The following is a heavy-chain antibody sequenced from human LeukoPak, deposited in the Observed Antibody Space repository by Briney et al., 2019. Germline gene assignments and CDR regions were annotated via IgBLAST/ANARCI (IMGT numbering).Heavy chain of an antibody. CDR3: ARDSGGVVPAALLF. CDR2: IWYDGSNK. CDR1: GFTFSSYG. J-gene: IGHJ4*02. V-gene: IGHV3-33*01. D-gene: IGHD2-2*01. Sequence: GGSLRLSCAASGFTFSSYGMHWVRQAPGKGLEWVAVIWYDGSNKYYADSVKGRFTISRGNSKNTLYLQMNSLRAEDTAVYYCARDSGGVVPAALLFWGQGTLVTVSS.